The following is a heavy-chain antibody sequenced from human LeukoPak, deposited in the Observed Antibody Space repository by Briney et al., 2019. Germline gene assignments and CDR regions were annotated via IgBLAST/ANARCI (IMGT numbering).Heavy chain of an antibody. CDR3: ARGMVGATKLDY. Sequence: PSETLSLTCTVSGGSISSSSYYWGWIRQPPGKGLEWIGNIYYSGSTYYNPSLKSRVTISVDTSKNQFSLKLSSVTAADTAVYYCARGMVGATKLDYWGQGTLVTVSS. J-gene: IGHJ4*02. D-gene: IGHD1-26*01. CDR2: IYYSGST. CDR1: GGSISSSSYY. V-gene: IGHV4-39*07.